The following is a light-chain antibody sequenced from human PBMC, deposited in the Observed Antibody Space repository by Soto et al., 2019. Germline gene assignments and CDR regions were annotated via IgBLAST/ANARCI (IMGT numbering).Light chain of an antibody. CDR2: EVS. CDR3: SSYTSSSTRV. V-gene: IGLV2-14*01. Sequence: QSVLTQPASVSGSPGQSFTISCTGTRSDVGGYNYVSWYQQHPGKAPKLMIYEVSNRPSGVSNRFSGSKSGNTASLTISGLQAEDEADYYCSSYTSSSTRVFGGRTKLTVL. J-gene: IGLJ3*02. CDR1: RSDVGGYNY.